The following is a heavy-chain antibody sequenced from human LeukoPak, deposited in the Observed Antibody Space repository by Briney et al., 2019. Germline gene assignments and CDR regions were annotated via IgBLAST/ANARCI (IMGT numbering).Heavy chain of an antibody. Sequence: SETLSLTCTVSGGSISSYYWSWIRQPPGKGLEWIGYIYYSGSTNYNPSLKSRVTISVDTSKNQFSLKLSSVTAADTAVYYCARMGVAATPSFDYWGQGTLVTVSS. J-gene: IGHJ4*02. D-gene: IGHD2-15*01. CDR3: ARMGVAATPSFDY. V-gene: IGHV4-59*01. CDR1: GGSISSYY. CDR2: IYYSGST.